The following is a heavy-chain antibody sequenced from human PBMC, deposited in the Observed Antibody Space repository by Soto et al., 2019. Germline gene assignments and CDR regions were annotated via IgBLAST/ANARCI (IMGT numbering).Heavy chain of an antibody. CDR3: ARERSSGWYVEY. CDR1: GYTFTSYD. V-gene: IGHV1-8*01. CDR2: MNPNSGNT. D-gene: IGHD6-19*01. Sequence: QVQLVQSGAEVKKPGASVKVSCKASGYTFTSYDINWVRQATGQGLEWMGWMNPNSGNTGYAQKFQGRVTMTRNTSISTAYVALSSLRSEDTAVYYCARERSSGWYVEYWGQGTLVTVSS. J-gene: IGHJ4*02.